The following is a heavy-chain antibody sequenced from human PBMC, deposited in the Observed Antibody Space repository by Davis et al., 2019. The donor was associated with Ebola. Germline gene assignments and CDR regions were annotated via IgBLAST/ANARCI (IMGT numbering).Heavy chain of an antibody. Sequence: ASVKVSCKASGGTFSSYTISWVRQAPGQGLEWMGWINPHNGNTNYAQNVQGRVTMTTDTSTSTAYMEVGSLRSDDTAVYYCARAQFPTTSDHWGQGTLVAVSS. J-gene: IGHJ4*02. CDR2: INPHNGNT. CDR3: ARAQFPTTSDH. CDR1: GGTFSSYT. D-gene: IGHD1-1*01. V-gene: IGHV1-18*01.